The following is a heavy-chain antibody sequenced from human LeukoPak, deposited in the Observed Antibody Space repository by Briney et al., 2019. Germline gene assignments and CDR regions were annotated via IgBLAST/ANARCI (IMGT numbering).Heavy chain of an antibody. V-gene: IGHV1-18*01. CDR3: ARDSRIHYDFWSGYYYFDY. Sequence: GASVKVSCKASGYTFTSYSISWVRQAPGQGLEWMGWISAYNGNTNYAQKLQGRVTMTTDTSTSTAYMELRSLRSDDTAVYYCARDSRIHYDFWSGYYYFDYWGQGTLVTVSS. J-gene: IGHJ4*02. CDR2: ISAYNGNT. D-gene: IGHD3-3*01. CDR1: GYTFTSYS.